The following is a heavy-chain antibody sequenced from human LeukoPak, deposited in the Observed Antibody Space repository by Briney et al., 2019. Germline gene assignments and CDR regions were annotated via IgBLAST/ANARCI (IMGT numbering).Heavy chain of an antibody. V-gene: IGHV2-5*01. Sequence: SGPTLVKPTQTLTLTCTFSGFSLSTSGVGVGWSRQPPGKALEWLALIYWNADKRYSPSLKSRLTITKDTSKNQVVLTMTNMDPVDTATYYCAHRRQGYSSSWYGNWFDPWGQGTLVTVSS. CDR3: AHRRQGYSSSWYGNWFDP. CDR2: IYWNADK. CDR1: GFSLSTSGVG. J-gene: IGHJ5*02. D-gene: IGHD6-13*01.